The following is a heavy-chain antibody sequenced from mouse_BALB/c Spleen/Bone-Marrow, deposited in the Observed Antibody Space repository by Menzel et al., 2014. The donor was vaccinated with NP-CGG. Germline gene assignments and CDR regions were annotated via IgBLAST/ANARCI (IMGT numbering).Heavy chain of an antibody. Sequence: QVQLQQSGPGLVQPSQSLSITCTVSGFSLTNYGEHWVRQSPGKGLEWLGVIWSGGSTDYNAAFISRLTISKDNSKSQVFFEMNSLQANDTAIYYCAKKPTIGTIGYWGLGTTLTVSS. J-gene: IGHJ2*01. CDR2: IWSGGST. CDR3: AKKPTIGTIGY. CDR1: GFSLTNYG. V-gene: IGHV2-2*02. D-gene: IGHD2-14*01.